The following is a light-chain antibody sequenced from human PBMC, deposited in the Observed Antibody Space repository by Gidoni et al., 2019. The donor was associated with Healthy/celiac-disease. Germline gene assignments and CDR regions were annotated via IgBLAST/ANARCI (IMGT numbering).Light chain of an antibody. J-gene: IGKJ1*01. CDR2: AAS. CDR3: QQSYSTPRK. Sequence: DIQFTQSPSSLSASVGDRVTITCRASQSIRSSLNWYQQKPGKATKLLIYAASSVQSGGPSRFSGSGSGTDFTLTINSLQPEDFATYYCQQSYSTPRKFGQGTKVEVK. CDR1: QSIRSS. V-gene: IGKV1-39*01.